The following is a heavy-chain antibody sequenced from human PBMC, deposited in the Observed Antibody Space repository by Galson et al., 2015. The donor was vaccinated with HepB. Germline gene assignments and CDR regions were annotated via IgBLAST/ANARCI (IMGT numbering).Heavy chain of an antibody. CDR3: ARADDSTWYSELDI. J-gene: IGHJ3*02. Sequence: SVKVSCKASGYTFTGHCMHWVRQAPGQGLEWMGWINPNSSDTNYAQNFQGRVTMTRDTSITTAYMELSSLRSDDTAVYFCARADDSTWYSELDIWGQGTMVTVSS. V-gene: IGHV1-2*02. D-gene: IGHD6-13*01. CDR1: GYTFTGHC. CDR2: INPNSSDT.